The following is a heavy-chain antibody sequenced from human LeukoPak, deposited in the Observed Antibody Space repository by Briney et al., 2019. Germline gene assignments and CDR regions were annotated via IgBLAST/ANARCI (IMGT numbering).Heavy chain of an antibody. CDR2: ISYDGSNK. CDR1: GFTFSSYG. V-gene: IGHV3-30*18. J-gene: IGHJ6*02. D-gene: IGHD3-3*01. CDR3: AKDQGIDFRSGYYTDYYYGMDV. Sequence: GGSLRLSCAASGFTFSSYGMHWVRQAPGKGLEWVAVISYDGSNKYYADSVKGRFTISRDNSKNTLYLQMNSLRAEDTAVYYCAKDQGIDFRSGYYTDYYYGMDVWGQGTTVTVSS.